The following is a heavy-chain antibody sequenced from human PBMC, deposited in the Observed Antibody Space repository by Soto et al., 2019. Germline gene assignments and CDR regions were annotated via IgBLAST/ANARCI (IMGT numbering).Heavy chain of an antibody. Sequence: ASVKVSCKAPGYTFTNYDINWVRQAPGQGLEWMGWMNPNSGYTGYLEKFQDRVTMTRNTSTSTAYMELSSLRSDDTAIYYCARVMPINLPSRVHRAYLFDYWGQGALVTVSS. D-gene: IGHD2-2*01. V-gene: IGHV1-8*01. CDR1: GYTFTNYD. J-gene: IGHJ4*02. CDR2: MNPNSGYT. CDR3: ARVMPINLPSRVHRAYLFDY.